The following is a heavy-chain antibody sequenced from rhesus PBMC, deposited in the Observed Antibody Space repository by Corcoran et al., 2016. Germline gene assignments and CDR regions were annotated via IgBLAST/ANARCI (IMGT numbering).Heavy chain of an antibody. D-gene: IGHD4-23*01. CDR1: GYTFTASY. V-gene: IGHV1-111*02. CDR2: VDPEDGEA. Sequence: EVHLVQSGAEVKKPGASVKISCKASGYTFTASYLHWVRQAPGKGLEGMGRVDPEDGEAIHAQKFQDRVTITPDTSTDTAYMELSSLRSEDTAVYYCATGKSYSNYVFDYWGQGVLVTVSS. J-gene: IGHJ4*01. CDR3: ATGKSYSNYVFDY.